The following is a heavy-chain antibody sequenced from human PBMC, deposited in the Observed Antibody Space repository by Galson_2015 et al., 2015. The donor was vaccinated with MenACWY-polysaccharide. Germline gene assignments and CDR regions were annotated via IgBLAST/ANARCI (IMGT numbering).Heavy chain of an antibody. CDR2: INGGSGNT. Sequence: SVKVSCKASGYTFTRYTIHWLRQAPGQRLEWMGWINGGSGNTKYSQKFQGRVTITRDTSASMAYMELSSLRSEDTAVFFCARDSINDWVDLFDYWGQGTLVTVSS. D-gene: IGHD3-9*01. CDR3: ARDSINDWVDLFDY. CDR1: GYTFTRYT. J-gene: IGHJ4*02. V-gene: IGHV1-3*01.